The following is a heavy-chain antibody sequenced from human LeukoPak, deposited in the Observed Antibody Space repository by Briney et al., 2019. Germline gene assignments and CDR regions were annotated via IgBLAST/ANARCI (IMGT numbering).Heavy chain of an antibody. Sequence: GGSLRLSCAASGFTLSTYNMNWVRQAPGKGLEWLSDISGGSGSIHYADSVKGRFTISRDNSKNTLYLQMNSLRAEDTAVYYCDGSSNSYLLDYWGQGTLVTVSS. CDR3: DGSSNSYLLDY. D-gene: IGHD4-11*01. V-gene: IGHV3-48*01. CDR1: GFTLSTYN. J-gene: IGHJ4*02. CDR2: ISGGSGSI.